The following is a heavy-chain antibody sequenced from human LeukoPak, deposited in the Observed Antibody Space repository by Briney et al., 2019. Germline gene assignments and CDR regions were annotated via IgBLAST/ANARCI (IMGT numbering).Heavy chain of an antibody. V-gene: IGHV1-2*02. CDR1: GYTFTGYY. D-gene: IGHD5-12*01. Sequence: GASVKVSCKASGYTFTGYYMHWVRQAPGQGLEWMGWINPNSGGTNYAQKFQGRVTMTRDTSISTAYMELSRLRSDDTAVYYCARDTKMATARLGYWGQGTLVTVSS. CDR3: ARDTKMATARLGY. CDR2: INPNSGGT. J-gene: IGHJ4*02.